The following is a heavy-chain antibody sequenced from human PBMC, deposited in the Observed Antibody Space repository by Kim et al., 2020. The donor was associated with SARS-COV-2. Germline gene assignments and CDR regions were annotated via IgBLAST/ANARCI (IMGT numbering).Heavy chain of an antibody. Sequence: GGSLRLSCAASGFTFDDYAMHWVRQAPGKGLEWVSGISWNSGSIGYADSVKGRFTISRDNAKNSLYLQMNSLRAEDTALYYCAKDMEGSGRYGMDVWGQGTTVTVSS. V-gene: IGHV3-9*01. CDR3: AKDMEGSGRYGMDV. CDR1: GFTFDDYA. CDR2: ISWNSGSI. D-gene: IGHD3-10*01. J-gene: IGHJ6*02.